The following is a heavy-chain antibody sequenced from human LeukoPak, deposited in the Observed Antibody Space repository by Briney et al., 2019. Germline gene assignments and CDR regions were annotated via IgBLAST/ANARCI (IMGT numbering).Heavy chain of an antibody. D-gene: IGHD4-17*01. CDR1: GFTFDDYG. Sequence: GGSLRLSCAASGFTFDDYGMSWVRQIPGKGLEWVSGINWNGGNTGYADSVKGRFTISRDNAKNSLYLQMNSLRTEDTALYYCAIPATVTTPYDAFDIWGQGTMVTVSS. V-gene: IGHV3-20*04. CDR3: AIPATVTTPYDAFDI. CDR2: INWNGGNT. J-gene: IGHJ3*02.